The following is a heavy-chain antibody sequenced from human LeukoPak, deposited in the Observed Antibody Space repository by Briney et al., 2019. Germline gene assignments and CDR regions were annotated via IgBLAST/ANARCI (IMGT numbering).Heavy chain of an antibody. CDR1: GYTFTSYG. J-gene: IGHJ4*02. D-gene: IGHD6-13*01. V-gene: IGHV1-18*01. CDR3: SVVVATYSSSWYPFDY. Sequence: ASVRVSCKASGYTFTSYGISWVRQAPGQGLEWMGWISVYNGNTNYAQKLQGRVTMTRDMSTSTVYMELSSLRSEDTAVYYCSVVVATYSSSWYPFDYWGQGTLVTVSS. CDR2: ISVYNGNT.